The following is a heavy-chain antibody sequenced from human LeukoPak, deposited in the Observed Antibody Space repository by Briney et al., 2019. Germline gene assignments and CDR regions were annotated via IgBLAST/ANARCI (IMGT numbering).Heavy chain of an antibody. Sequence: SETLSPTCTVSGGSISSYYWSWIRQPPGKGLEWIGYIYYSGSTNYNPSLKSRFTISVDTSKSQFSLKLSSVTAADTAVYYCARGEDCSSTSCYVPLDYWGQGTLVTVSS. J-gene: IGHJ4*02. CDR1: GGSISSYY. CDR2: IYYSGST. D-gene: IGHD2-2*01. CDR3: ARGEDCSSTSCYVPLDY. V-gene: IGHV4-59*01.